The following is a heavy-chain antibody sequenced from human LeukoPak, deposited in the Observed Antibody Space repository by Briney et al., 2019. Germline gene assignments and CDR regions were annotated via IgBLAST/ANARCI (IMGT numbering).Heavy chain of an antibody. D-gene: IGHD6-13*01. Sequence: SETLSLTCTVSGGSISSSSYYWGWIRQPPGKGLEWIGSIYYSGSTYYNPSLKSRVTISVDTSNYQFSLTLTSITAADTAVYFRARDLGMADFDYWGQGTLVTVSS. CDR1: GGSISSSSYY. CDR3: ARDLGMADFDY. V-gene: IGHV4-39*07. CDR2: IYYSGST. J-gene: IGHJ4*02.